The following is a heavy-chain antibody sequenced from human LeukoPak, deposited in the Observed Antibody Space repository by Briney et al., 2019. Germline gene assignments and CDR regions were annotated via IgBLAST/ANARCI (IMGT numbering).Heavy chain of an antibody. J-gene: IGHJ4*02. CDR1: GFTFSRHA. CDR3: ARQGGPVDY. D-gene: IGHD3-16*01. CDR2: TSYDGSNK. Sequence: GRSLRLSRAASGFTFSRHAMHWVRQAPGKGLDWVAVTSYDGSNKYYADSVKGRFTISRDNSKNTLYLQMNSLRAEDTAVYYCARQGGPVDYWGQGTLVTVYS. V-gene: IGHV3-30*01.